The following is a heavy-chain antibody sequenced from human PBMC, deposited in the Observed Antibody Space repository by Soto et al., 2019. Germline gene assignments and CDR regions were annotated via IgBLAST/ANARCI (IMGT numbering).Heavy chain of an antibody. V-gene: IGHV3-7*04. J-gene: IGHJ3*02. Sequence: EVQLVESGGGLVQPGGSLRLSCAASGFTFSSYWMSWVRQAPGKGLEWVANIKQDGSEKYYVDSVKGRFTISRDNAKNSLYLQMNSLRAEDTAVYYCARDLLTEALLDDFDIWGQGTMVTVSS. CDR2: IKQDGSEK. CDR1: GFTFSSYW. CDR3: ARDLLTEALLDDFDI.